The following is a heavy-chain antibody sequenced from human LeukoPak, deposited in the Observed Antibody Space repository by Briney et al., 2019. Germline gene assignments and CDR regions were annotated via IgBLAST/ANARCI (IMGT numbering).Heavy chain of an antibody. J-gene: IGHJ4*02. CDR1: GYTFTSYG. CDR2: ISAYNGNT. V-gene: IGHV1-18*01. D-gene: IGHD3-22*01. Sequence: ASVKVSCEASGYTFTSYGISWVRQAPGQGLEWMGWISAYNGNTNYAQKLQGRVTMTTDTSTSTAYMELRSLRSDDTAVYYCARNDDSSGYYHSWYYFDYWGQGTLVTVSS. CDR3: ARNDDSSGYYHSWYYFDY.